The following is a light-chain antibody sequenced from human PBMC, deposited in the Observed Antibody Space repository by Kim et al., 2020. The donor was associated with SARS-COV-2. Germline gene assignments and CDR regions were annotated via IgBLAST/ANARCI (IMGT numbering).Light chain of an antibody. CDR3: NSRDSSVNLLRV. CDR1: SLRSYY. Sequence: SSELTQDPAVSVALGQTVRITCQGDSLRSYYASWYQQKPGQAPVLVIYGKNNRPSGIPDRFSGSSSGNTASLTITGAQAEDEADYYCNSRDSSVNLLRVFGTGTNVTVL. CDR2: GKN. V-gene: IGLV3-19*01. J-gene: IGLJ1*01.